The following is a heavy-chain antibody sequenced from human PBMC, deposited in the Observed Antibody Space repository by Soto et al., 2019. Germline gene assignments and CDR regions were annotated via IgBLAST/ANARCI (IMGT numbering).Heavy chain of an antibody. J-gene: IGHJ4*02. V-gene: IGHV3-30*18. Sequence: GGSLRLSCAASGFTFSSYGMHWVRQAPGKGLEWVAVISYDGSNKYYADSVKGRFTISRDNSKNTLYLQMNSLRAEDTAVYYCAKQSRPYGDYTFDYWGQGTLVTVSS. CDR1: GFTFSSYG. CDR2: ISYDGSNK. CDR3: AKQSRPYGDYTFDY. D-gene: IGHD4-17*01.